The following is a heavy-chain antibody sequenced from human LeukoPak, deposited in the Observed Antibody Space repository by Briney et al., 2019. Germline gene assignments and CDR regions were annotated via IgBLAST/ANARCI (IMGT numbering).Heavy chain of an antibody. CDR3: AKEGSSGLYYDY. CDR1: GFTFSSYW. D-gene: IGHD6-19*01. J-gene: IGHJ4*02. Sequence: PGGSLRLSCAASGFTFSSYWMNWARQAPGKGLEWVASINHNGNVNYYVDSVKGRFTISRDNAKNSLYLQMSNLRAEDTAVYYCAKEGSSGLYYDYWGQGILVTVSS. CDR2: INHNGNVN. V-gene: IGHV3-7*03.